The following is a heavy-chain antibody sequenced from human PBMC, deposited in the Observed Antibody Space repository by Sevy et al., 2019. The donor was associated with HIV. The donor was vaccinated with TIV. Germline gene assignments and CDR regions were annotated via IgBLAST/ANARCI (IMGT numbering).Heavy chain of an antibody. J-gene: IGHJ6*02. CDR2: ISDSGFS. D-gene: IGHD1-1*01. V-gene: IGHV4-59*01. CDR1: GGSTSTYY. CDR3: ARGGGRTDWGMDV. Sequence: SETLSLTCTVSGGSTSTYYWNWIRQPPGKGVEWIGYISDSGFSNDNPPLRSRVTISIDTSKNQFSLRLTSVSAADTAVYYCARGGGRTDWGMDVWGPGTTVTVSS.